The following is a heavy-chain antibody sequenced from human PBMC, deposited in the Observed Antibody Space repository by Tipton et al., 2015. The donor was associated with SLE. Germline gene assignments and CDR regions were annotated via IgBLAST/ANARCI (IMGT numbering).Heavy chain of an antibody. Sequence: TLSLTCTVSGGSISSYYWSWIRQPPGKGLEWIGSIYYSGSTNYNPSLKSRVTISVDTAKNQFSLKLSSVTAADTAVYYCARLQQLVTVGYYYYYMDVWGKGTTVTVSS. CDR2: IYYSGST. D-gene: IGHD6-13*01. CDR3: ARLQQLVTVGYYYYYMDV. J-gene: IGHJ6*03. CDR1: GGSISSYY. V-gene: IGHV4-59*08.